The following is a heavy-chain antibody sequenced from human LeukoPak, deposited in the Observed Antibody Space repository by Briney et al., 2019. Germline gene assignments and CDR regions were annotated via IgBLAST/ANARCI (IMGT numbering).Heavy chain of an antibody. CDR1: GFTFSSSA. J-gene: IGHJ6*02. V-gene: IGHV3-23*01. Sequence: PGGSLRLSCAASGFTFSSSAMSWVRQAPGKGLEWVSAISGSGGSTYYADSVKGRFTISKDNSKNTLYLQMNSLRAEDTAVYYCAKGKGWLRLTSTYYYYGMDVWGQGTTVTVSS. CDR2: ISGSGGST. CDR3: AKGKGWLRLTSTYYYYGMDV. D-gene: IGHD5-12*01.